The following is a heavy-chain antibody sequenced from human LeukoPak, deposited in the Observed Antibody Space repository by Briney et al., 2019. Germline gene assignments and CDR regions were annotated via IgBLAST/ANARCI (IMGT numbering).Heavy chain of an antibody. CDR2: IYHSGST. CDR3: AGGGNYYDSSGYYFY. D-gene: IGHD3-22*01. J-gene: IGHJ4*02. CDR1: GGSISSSYW. Sequence: SGTLSLTCAVSGGSISSSYWWSWVRQPPGKGLEWIGEIYHSGSTNYNPSLKSRVTISVDKSKNQFSLKLSSVTAADTAVYYCAGGGNYYDSSGYYFYWGQGTLVTVSS. V-gene: IGHV4-4*02.